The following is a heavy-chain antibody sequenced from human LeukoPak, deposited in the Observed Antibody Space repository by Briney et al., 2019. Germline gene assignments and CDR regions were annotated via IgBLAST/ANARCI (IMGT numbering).Heavy chain of an antibody. CDR3: ARPRKFSSSWYSDAFDI. J-gene: IGHJ3*02. CDR2: INPNSGGT. V-gene: IGHV1-2*02. Sequence: GASVKVSCKASGYTFTGYYMHWVRQAPGQGLEWMGWINPNSGGTNYAQKFQGRVTMTRDTSISTAYMELSRLRSDDTAVYYCARPRKFSSSWYSDAFDIWGQGTMVTVSS. CDR1: GYTFTGYY. D-gene: IGHD6-13*01.